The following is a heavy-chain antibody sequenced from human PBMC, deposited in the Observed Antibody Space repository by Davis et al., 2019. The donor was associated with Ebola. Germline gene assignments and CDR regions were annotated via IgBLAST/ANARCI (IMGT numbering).Heavy chain of an antibody. V-gene: IGHV3-11*06. CDR1: GFTFSNTW. CDR3: ARVLAARPWYFDL. Sequence: PGESLKISCAASGFTFSNTWMSWIRQAPGKGLEWVSYISSSSSYTNYADSVKGRFTITRDNAKNTLYLQMNSLRAEDTAVYYCARVLAARPWYFDLWGRGTLVTVSS. J-gene: IGHJ2*01. D-gene: IGHD6-6*01. CDR2: ISSSSSYT.